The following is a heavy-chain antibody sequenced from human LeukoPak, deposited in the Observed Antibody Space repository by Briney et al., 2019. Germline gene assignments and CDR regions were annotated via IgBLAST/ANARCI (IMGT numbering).Heavy chain of an antibody. Sequence: GGSLRLSCAASGFTFSSYAMSWVRQAPGKGLEWVSAISGSGGSTYYADSVKGRFTISRDNSKNTLYLQMNSLRAEDTAVYYCAKDSTTYYYDSSDAFDIWGQGTMVTVSS. D-gene: IGHD3-22*01. CDR3: AKDSTTYYYDSSDAFDI. J-gene: IGHJ3*02. V-gene: IGHV3-23*01. CDR2: ISGSGGST. CDR1: GFTFSSYA.